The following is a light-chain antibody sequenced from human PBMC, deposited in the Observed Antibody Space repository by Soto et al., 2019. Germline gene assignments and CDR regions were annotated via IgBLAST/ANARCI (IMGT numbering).Light chain of an antibody. CDR1: QSVSSSF. Sequence: EIVLTQSPGTLSLSPGERATLSCRASQSVSSSFLAWYQQKPGQAPRLLIYGASIRATGIPDRFSGSGSGTDFTLTISEVEPEDFAVYYCQQYGSSPWTSGQGTKVEIK. V-gene: IGKV3-20*01. J-gene: IGKJ1*01. CDR2: GAS. CDR3: QQYGSSPWT.